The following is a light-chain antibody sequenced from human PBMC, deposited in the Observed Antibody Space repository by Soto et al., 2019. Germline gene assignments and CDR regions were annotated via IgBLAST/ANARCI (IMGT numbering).Light chain of an antibody. CDR2: DVT. Sequence: QSALTQPRSVSASPGQSVTISCTGTSSDVGGYNYVSWYQQYPGRAPKLMIYDVTKRPSGVPHRFSGSKSGNTASLSISGLQAEDEADYYCCSNAGSDPVIFGGGTKLTVL. CDR3: CSNAGSDPVI. V-gene: IGLV2-11*01. J-gene: IGLJ2*01. CDR1: SSDVGGYNY.